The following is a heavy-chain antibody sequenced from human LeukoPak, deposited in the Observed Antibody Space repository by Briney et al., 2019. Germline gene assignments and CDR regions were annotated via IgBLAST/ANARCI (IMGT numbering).Heavy chain of an antibody. D-gene: IGHD3-10*01. J-gene: IGHJ4*02. V-gene: IGHV3-66*01. CDR1: GFAVSNNY. Sequence: GGSLRLLCAASGFAVSNNYMSWVRQAPGKGLEWVSVIYANNSTYYADSVKGRFTISRDKSKNTLYLQMNSLRAEDTAVYYCAGVMVRGAWNYWGQGTLVTVSS. CDR2: IYANNST. CDR3: AGVMVRGAWNY.